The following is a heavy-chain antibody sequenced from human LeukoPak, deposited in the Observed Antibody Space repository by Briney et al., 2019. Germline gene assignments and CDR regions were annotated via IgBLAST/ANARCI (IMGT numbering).Heavy chain of an antibody. CDR3: ARARAGYNPGA. Sequence: GGSLRLSCAASGFTFSSYWMHWVRHAPGKGLVWVSRINSDGSSTSYADSVKGRFTISRDNAKNTLYLQMNSLRAEDTAVYYCARARAGYNPGAWGQGTLVTVSS. CDR1: GFTFSSYW. J-gene: IGHJ5*02. V-gene: IGHV3-74*01. D-gene: IGHD5-24*01. CDR2: INSDGSST.